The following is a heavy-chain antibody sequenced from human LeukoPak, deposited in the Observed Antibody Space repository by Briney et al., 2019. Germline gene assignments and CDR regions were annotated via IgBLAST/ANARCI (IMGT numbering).Heavy chain of an antibody. CDR3: ARGTIFDFDY. V-gene: IGHV4-59*11. J-gene: IGHJ4*02. CDR2: IYYTGGT. CDR1: SGSISSHY. Sequence: PSETLSLTCTVSSGSISSHYWHWIRQPPGKGLEWIVYIYYTGGTNYNPSLVSRLSISLGPSKNQFSLSLSSVTATDTAVFYCARGTIFDFDYWGQGTLVTVSS. D-gene: IGHD3-3*02.